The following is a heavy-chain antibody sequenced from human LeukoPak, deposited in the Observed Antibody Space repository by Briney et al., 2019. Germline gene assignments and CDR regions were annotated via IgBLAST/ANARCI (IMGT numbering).Heavy chain of an antibody. D-gene: IGHD6-19*01. CDR3: ARSPVAGTFDY. J-gene: IGHJ4*02. CDR2: INPKSGGT. CDR1: GYTFTSYG. V-gene: IGHV1-2*02. Sequence: ASVKVSCKASGYTFTSYGISWVRQAPGQGLEWMGWINPKSGGTKYAQKFQGRVTMTRDTSISTAYMELSRLRYDDTAVYYCARSPVAGTFDYWGQGTLVTVSS.